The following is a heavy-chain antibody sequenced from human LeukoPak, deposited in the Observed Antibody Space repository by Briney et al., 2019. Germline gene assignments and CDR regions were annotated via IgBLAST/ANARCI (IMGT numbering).Heavy chain of an antibody. V-gene: IGHV5-51*01. CDR1: GYSFTNYW. Sequence: GESLKISCKGSGYSFTNYWIGWVRQMPGKGLEWMGIIYPGDSDTRYSPSFQGQVTIPADKSITTAYLQWSSLKASDTAMYYCARGYDSSWGAFGFWGQGTMVTVSS. J-gene: IGHJ3*01. CDR3: ARGYDSSWGAFGF. D-gene: IGHD3-22*01. CDR2: IYPGDSDT.